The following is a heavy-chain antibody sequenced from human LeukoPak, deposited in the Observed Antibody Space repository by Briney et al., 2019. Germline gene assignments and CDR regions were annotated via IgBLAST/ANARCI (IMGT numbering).Heavy chain of an antibody. CDR1: GFTFSRYW. J-gene: IGHJ5*02. CDR2: ISTSGSYI. CDR3: ATDLIHYYASGAKT. Sequence: GGSLRLSCAASGFTFSRYWMNWVRQAPGKGLEWVSSISTSGSYIYYANSMKGRFTISRDNAKSSLYLQMNSLRVEDSAVYYCATDLIHYYASGAKTWGQGTLVTVSS. V-gene: IGHV3-21*01. D-gene: IGHD3-10*01.